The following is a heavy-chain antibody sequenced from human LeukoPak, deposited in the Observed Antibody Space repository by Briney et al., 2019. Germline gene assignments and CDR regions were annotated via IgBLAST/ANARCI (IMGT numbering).Heavy chain of an antibody. CDR3: ASTVGRGSSPYYYYYMDV. V-gene: IGHV4-61*01. J-gene: IGHJ6*03. CDR1: GGSISSGSYY. Sequence: SETLSLTCTVSGGSISSGSYYWSWIRQPPGKGLEWIGYIYYSGSTNYNPSLKSRVTISVDTSKNQFSLKLSSVTAADTAVYYCASTVGRGSSPYYYYYMDVWGKGTTVTISS. D-gene: IGHD1-26*01. CDR2: IYYSGST.